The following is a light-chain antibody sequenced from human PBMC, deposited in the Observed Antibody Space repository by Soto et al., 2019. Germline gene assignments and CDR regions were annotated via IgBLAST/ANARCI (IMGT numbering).Light chain of an antibody. Sequence: DIQLTQSPSFLSASVGARVTITCRASQGISSYLAWYQKKPGKDPKILIYAASTLQSGVPSRFGGSGSGTEFTLTISRLQTEDFATYYCQQLNSYPRTVGQGTKWEIK. V-gene: IGKV1-9*01. CDR2: AAS. J-gene: IGKJ1*01. CDR3: QQLNSYPRT. CDR1: QGISSY.